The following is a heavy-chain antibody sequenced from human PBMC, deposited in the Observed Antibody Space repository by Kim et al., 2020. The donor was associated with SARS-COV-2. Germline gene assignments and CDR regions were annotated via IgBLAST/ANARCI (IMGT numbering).Heavy chain of an antibody. V-gene: IGHV4-39*07. CDR1: GGSISSSSYY. J-gene: IGHJ4*02. CDR2: IYYSGST. CDR3: ARGYYYDSSGYHYYFDY. Sequence: SETLSLTCTVSGGSISSSSYYWGWIRQPPGKGLEWIGSIYYSGSTYYNPSLKSRVTISVDTSKNQFSLKLSSVTAADTAVYYCARGYYYDSSGYHYYFDYWGQGTLVTVSS. D-gene: IGHD3-22*01.